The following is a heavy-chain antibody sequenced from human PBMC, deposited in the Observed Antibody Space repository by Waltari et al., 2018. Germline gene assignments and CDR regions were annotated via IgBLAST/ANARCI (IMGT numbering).Heavy chain of an antibody. J-gene: IGHJ4*02. CDR1: GFTFSSYA. D-gene: IGHD3-10*01. V-gene: IGHV3-30-3*01. CDR3: ASPTGGGVYFDY. Sequence: QVQLVESGGGVVQPGRSLRLSCAASGFTFSSYAMHWVRQAPGQGRGWVAVISYDGSNKYYADSVKGRFTISRDNSKNTLYLQMNSLRAEDTAVYYCASPTGGGVYFDYWGQGTLVTVSS. CDR2: ISYDGSNK.